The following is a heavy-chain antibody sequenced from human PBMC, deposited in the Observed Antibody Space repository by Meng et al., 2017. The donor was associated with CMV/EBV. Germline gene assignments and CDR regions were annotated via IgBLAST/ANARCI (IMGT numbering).Heavy chain of an antibody. Sequence: AASVFTFTGYWMHWVRQAPGKGLVWVSRINSDGSSTSYGDSVKGRFTISRDNAKNTLFLQVNSLRAEDTAVYYCARGNIDGNHGFDYWGQGTLVTVSS. CDR2: INSDGSST. J-gene: IGHJ4*02. CDR1: VFTFTGYW. CDR3: ARGNIDGNHGFDY. V-gene: IGHV3-74*01. D-gene: IGHD4-23*01.